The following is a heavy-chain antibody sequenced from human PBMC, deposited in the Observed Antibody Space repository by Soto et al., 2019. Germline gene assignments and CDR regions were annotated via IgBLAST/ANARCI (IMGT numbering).Heavy chain of an antibody. CDR2: IYRGDSDT. CDR1: GYSFTTYW. CDR3: ARPDGRLQPIYFLVRGSTGAIVF. Sequence: GEYLKISCKGSGYSFTTYWIGWVRQMPGKGLEWMGIIYRGDSDTRYSPSFQGQVTISADKSISTAYLQWSSLKASDTAMYYCARPDGRLQPIYFLVRGSTGAIVFWGQ. D-gene: IGHD3-10*01. V-gene: IGHV5-51*01. J-gene: IGHJ3*01.